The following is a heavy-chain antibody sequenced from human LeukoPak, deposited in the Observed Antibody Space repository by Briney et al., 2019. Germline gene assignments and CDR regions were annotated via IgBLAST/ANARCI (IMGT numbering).Heavy chain of an antibody. J-gene: IGHJ4*02. CDR2: ISAYNGNI. Sequence: ASVRVSCKTSGYTFTSFGISWVRQAPGRGLEWMGWISAYNGNINYAQKLQGRVTMTTDTSTSTAYMELRSLRSDDTAVFYCVRDLGVDTSMIFFDYWGQGTLVTVSS. V-gene: IGHV1-18*01. CDR3: VRDLGVDTSMIFFDY. CDR1: GYTFTSFG. D-gene: IGHD3-16*01.